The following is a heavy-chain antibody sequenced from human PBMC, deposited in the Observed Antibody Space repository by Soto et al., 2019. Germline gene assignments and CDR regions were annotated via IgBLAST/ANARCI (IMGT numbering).Heavy chain of an antibody. CDR1: GGSISSGGYY. V-gene: IGHV4-31*03. Sequence: QVQLQESGPGLVKPSQTLSLTCTVSGGSISSGGYYWSWIRQHPGKGLEWIGYIYYSGSTYYNPSLKSRVTISVDTSKNQFSLKLSSVTAADTAVYYCARRSGDYDILTGWVLDYYYGMDVWGQGTTVTVSS. J-gene: IGHJ6*02. CDR3: ARRSGDYDILTGWVLDYYYGMDV. D-gene: IGHD3-9*01. CDR2: IYYSGST.